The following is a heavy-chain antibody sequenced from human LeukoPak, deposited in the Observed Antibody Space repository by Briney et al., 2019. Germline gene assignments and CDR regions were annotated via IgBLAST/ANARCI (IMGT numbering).Heavy chain of an antibody. CDR2: INPSGIT. CDR1: GESFSDYY. J-gene: IGHJ3*02. Sequence: SETLSPTCGVYGESFSDYYYNWIRQPPGKWLEWIGEINPSGITNYNPSLKSRITVSVDTSKKHFSLKLSSVTAADTAVYYCARGRFKFVARNAFDIWGQGTMVTVSS. CDR3: ARGRFKFVARNAFDI. D-gene: IGHD3-10*01. V-gene: IGHV4-34*01.